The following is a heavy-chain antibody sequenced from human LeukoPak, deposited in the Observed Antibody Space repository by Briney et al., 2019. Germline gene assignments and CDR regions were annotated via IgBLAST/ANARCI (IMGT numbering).Heavy chain of an antibody. Sequence: GASVKVSCKASGYTFTGYYIHWVRQAPGQGLEWMGGIIPIFDRANYAQIFQGRVTITADKSTSTAYMELNSLTSEDTAMYYCAKGFHPQLQVHRDWGQGTLVTVSS. CDR2: IIPIFDRA. CDR3: AKGFHPQLQVHRD. D-gene: IGHD2-2*01. J-gene: IGHJ4*02. V-gene: IGHV1-69*06. CDR1: GYTFTGYY.